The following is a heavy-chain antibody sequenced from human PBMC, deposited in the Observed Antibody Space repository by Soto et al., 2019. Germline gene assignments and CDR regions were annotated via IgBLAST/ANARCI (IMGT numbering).Heavy chain of an antibody. Sequence: ETLSLTXTVSGGSISSYYWSWIRQPPGKGLEWIGYIYYSGSTNYNPSLKSRVTISVDTSKNQFSLKLSSVTAADTAVYYCARARVTTTGLDFDYWGQGTLVTVSS. CDR1: GGSISSYY. V-gene: IGHV4-59*01. CDR3: ARARVTTTGLDFDY. CDR2: IYYSGST. J-gene: IGHJ4*02. D-gene: IGHD4-4*01.